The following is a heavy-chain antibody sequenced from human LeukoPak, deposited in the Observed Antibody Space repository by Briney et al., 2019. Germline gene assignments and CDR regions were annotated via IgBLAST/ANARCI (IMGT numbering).Heavy chain of an antibody. V-gene: IGHV3-7*01. D-gene: IGHD2-21*01. J-gene: IGHJ4*02. CDR3: ARSGGHIVVVNADY. CDR2: IKQDGSEK. CDR1: GFTFSSYW. Sequence: GGSLRLSCAASGFTFSSYWMSWVRQAPGKGLEWVANIKQDGSEKYYVDSVKGRFTISRDNAKNSLYLQMNSLRAEDTAVYYCARSGGHIVVVNADYWGQGTLVTVSS.